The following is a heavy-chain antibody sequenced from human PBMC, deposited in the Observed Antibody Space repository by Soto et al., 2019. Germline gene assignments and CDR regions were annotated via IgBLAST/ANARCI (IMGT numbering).Heavy chain of an antibody. CDR1: GYTFSSYA. CDR3: ARYTGEGTVDF. V-gene: IGHV1-3*01. Sequence: ASVKVSCKASGYTFSSYAMHWVRQAPGQRLEWMGWINAGYGNTKSSQKFQDRVTISRDTSASTAYMELTSLRSEDTAVYYCARYTGEGTVDFWGQGTLVTVSS. D-gene: IGHD7-27*01. CDR2: INAGYGNT. J-gene: IGHJ4*02.